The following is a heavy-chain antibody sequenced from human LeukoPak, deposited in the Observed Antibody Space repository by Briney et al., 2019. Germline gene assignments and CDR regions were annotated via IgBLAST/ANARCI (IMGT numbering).Heavy chain of an antibody. D-gene: IGHD3-22*01. CDR2: IYYSGST. V-gene: IGHV4-30-4*01. CDR3: ARGWNYYDSSGYYTP. CDR1: GGSISSGDYY. J-gene: IGHJ5*02. Sequence: SETLSLTCTVSGGSISSGDYYWSWIRQPPGKGLEWIGYIYYSGSTYYNPSLKSRVTISVDTSKNQFSLKLSSVTAADTAVYYCARGWNYYDSSGYYTPWGQGTLVTVSS.